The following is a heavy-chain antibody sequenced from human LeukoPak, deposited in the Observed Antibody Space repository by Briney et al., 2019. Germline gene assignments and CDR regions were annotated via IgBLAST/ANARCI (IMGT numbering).Heavy chain of an antibody. J-gene: IGHJ4*02. V-gene: IGHV3-15*01. D-gene: IGHD5-18*01. CDR3: ARDFRALDTN. CDR2: IKSKTDGGTT. CDR1: GFTFGSYG. Sequence: GASLKLSCEASGFTFGSYGMHWVRQAPGKGLEWIGSIKSKTDGGTTDYTAPVKGRFTTARDDSKTTLYLQMNRLKNKDTDEYCGARDFRALDTNWGLGSLVTV.